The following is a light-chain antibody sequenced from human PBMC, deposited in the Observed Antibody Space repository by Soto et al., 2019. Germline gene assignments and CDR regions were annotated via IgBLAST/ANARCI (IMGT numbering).Light chain of an antibody. V-gene: IGKV1-39*01. J-gene: IGKJ4*01. CDR3: QQSYSTPLT. CDR2: AAS. CDR1: QSISSY. Sequence: DIQMTQSPSSLSASVGDRVTITCRASQSISSYLNWYQQKPGKAPKLLIYAASSLQSGVPSRFSGSGSGTDFTLIISSLQPEDFATYYCQQSYSTPLTFGGGTKVDTK.